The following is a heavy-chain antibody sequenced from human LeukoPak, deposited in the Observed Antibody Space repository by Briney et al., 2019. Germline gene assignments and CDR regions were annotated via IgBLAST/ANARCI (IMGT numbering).Heavy chain of an antibody. CDR3: ARRSEFDNTHYHYFDY. J-gene: IGHJ4*02. Sequence: PSETLSLTCSVSGGSIRNFYWDWIRQAPGKGLEWIGTIYHSGSTEYNPSLKSRVAIFVDTSKNQFSLILHSVAAADTAVYYCARRSEFDNTHYHYFDYWGQGALVTVSS. CDR1: GGSIRNFY. CDR2: IYHSGST. D-gene: IGHD2-15*01. V-gene: IGHV4-39*01.